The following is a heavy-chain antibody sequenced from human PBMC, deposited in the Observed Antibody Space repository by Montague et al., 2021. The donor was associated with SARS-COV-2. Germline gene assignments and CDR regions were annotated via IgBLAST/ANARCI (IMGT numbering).Heavy chain of an antibody. CDR3: ARALPVTTFVYPYYGMDV. V-gene: IGHV4-34*01. CDR2: INHSGST. J-gene: IGHJ6*02. D-gene: IGHD4-17*01. Sequence: SETLSLTCAVYGGSFIGYYWSWIRQPPGKGLEWIGEINHSGSTNYNPSLKSRVTISVDTSKNQFSLELSSVTAADTAVYYCARALPVTTFVYPYYGMDVWGQGTTVTVSS. CDR1: GGSFIGYY.